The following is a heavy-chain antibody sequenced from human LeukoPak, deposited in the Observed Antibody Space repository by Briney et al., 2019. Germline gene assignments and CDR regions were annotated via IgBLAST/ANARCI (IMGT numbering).Heavy chain of an antibody. Sequence: WASVKVSCKTSEGTFSSYAISWVRQAPGQGLEWMGGIIPIFGTANYAQKFQGRVTITADESTSTAYMELSSLRSEDTAVYYCARRGTTVTSYYDAFDIWGQGTMVTVSS. J-gene: IGHJ3*02. CDR1: EGTFSSYA. V-gene: IGHV1-69*01. D-gene: IGHD4-11*01. CDR2: IIPIFGTA. CDR3: ARRGTTVTSYYDAFDI.